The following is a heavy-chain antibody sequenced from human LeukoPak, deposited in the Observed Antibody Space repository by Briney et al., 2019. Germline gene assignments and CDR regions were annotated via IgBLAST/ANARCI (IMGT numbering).Heavy chain of an antibody. V-gene: IGHV3-30-3*01. CDR1: GFTFSRKA. CDR3: AKDQAYRSSWYYFDY. J-gene: IGHJ4*02. CDR2: ISSDGTNI. Sequence: GGSLRLSCVVSGFTFSRKAMHWVRQAPGKGLEWVAVISSDGTNIYYADSVKGRFTVSRDNSKNTLYLQMNSLRAEDTAVYYCAKDQAYRSSWYYFDYWGQGTLVTVSS. D-gene: IGHD6-13*01.